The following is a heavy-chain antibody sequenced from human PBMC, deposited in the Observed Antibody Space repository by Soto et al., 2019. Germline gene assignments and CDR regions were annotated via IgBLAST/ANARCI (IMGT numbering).Heavy chain of an antibody. CDR3: ARGSAGHYNSGTHLD. Sequence: QVQVVESGGGVVQPGRSLRLSCAASGFTFSTYAMQWVRQAPGKGLEWVAVISYDGSNEYYVDSVKGRFTISRDNSKNTLYLQRNSLRDEDTAVYYCARGSAGHYNSGTHLDWGQGTLVTVSS. V-gene: IGHV3-30-3*01. D-gene: IGHD3-10*01. CDR1: GFTFSTYA. CDR2: ISYDGSNE. J-gene: IGHJ4*02.